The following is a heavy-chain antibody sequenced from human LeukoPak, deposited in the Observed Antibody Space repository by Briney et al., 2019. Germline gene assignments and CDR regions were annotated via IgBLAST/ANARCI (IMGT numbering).Heavy chain of an antibody. J-gene: IGHJ6*02. V-gene: IGHV3-21*01. CDR1: GLTFSSYS. CDR2: ISSSSSYI. CDR3: ARDSSVGGMDV. Sequence: GRSPTLSCAASGLTFSSYSMNWVRQAPGKGLEWVSSISSSSSYIYYADSVKGRFTISRDNAKNSLYLQMNSLRAEDTAVYYCARDSSVGGMDVWGQGTTVTVSS.